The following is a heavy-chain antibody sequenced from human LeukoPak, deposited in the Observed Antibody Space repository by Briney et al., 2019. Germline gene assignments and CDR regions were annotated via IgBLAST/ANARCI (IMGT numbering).Heavy chain of an antibody. D-gene: IGHD3-10*01. CDR3: ARGRGVGD. CDR1: GGSFSGYY. J-gene: IGHJ4*02. V-gene: IGHV4-34*01. CDR2: INHSGST. Sequence: SETLSLTCAVYGGSFSGYYWSWIRQPPGKGLEWIGEINHSGSTNYNPSLKSRVTISVDTSKNQFSLKLSSVTAADTAVYYCARGRGVGDWGQGTLVTVSS.